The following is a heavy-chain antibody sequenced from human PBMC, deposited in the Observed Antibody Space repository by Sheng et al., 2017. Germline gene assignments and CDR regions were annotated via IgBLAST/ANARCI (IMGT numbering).Heavy chain of an antibody. Sequence: QVQLVQSGAEVKKPGSSVKVSCKASGGTFSSYTISWVRQAPGQGLEWMGRIIPILGIANYAQKFQGRVTITADKSTSTAYMELSSLRSEDTAVYYCARITEPHYYYYYMDVWGKGTTVTVSS. V-gene: IGHV1-69*02. D-gene: IGHD1-1*01. J-gene: IGHJ6*03. CDR3: ARITEPHYYYYYMDV. CDR1: GGTFSSYT. CDR2: IIPILGIA.